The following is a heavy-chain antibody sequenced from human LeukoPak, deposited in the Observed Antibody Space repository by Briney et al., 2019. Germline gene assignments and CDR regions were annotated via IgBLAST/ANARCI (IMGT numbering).Heavy chain of an antibody. D-gene: IGHD3-10*01. J-gene: IGHJ4*02. V-gene: IGHV3-74*03. CDR1: GFTFNNFW. CDR3: ARGFRGPDY. Sequence: GGSLRLSCAASGFTFNNFWMHWVRQAPGKGLAWVSRINNDGSNEMYADSVKGRFTISRDNAKNTLYLQMNSLRDDDTAVYYCARGFRGPDYWGQGTLVTVSS. CDR2: INNDGSNE.